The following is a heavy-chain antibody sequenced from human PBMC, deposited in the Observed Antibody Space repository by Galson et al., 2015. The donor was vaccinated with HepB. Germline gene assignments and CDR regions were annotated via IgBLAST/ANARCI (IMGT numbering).Heavy chain of an antibody. V-gene: IGHV1-69*04. Sequence: SVKVSCKASGGTFSSYAISWVRQAPGQGLEWMGRTIPILGIANCAQKFQGRVTITADKSTSTAYMELRSLRSDDTAVYYCARDRGYYDSSGYYHNWYFDLWGRGTLSLSPQ. CDR3: ARDRGYYDSSGYYHNWYFDL. J-gene: IGHJ2*01. CDR2: TIPILGIA. D-gene: IGHD3-22*01. CDR1: GGTFSSYA.